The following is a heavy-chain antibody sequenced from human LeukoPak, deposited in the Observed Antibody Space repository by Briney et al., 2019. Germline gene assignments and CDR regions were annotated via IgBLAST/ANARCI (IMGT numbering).Heavy chain of an antibody. D-gene: IGHD5-12*01. Sequence: SETLSLTCTVSGGSISSYYWSWIRQPPGKGLEWIGYIYYSGSTNYNPSLKSRVTISVDTSKNQFSLKLSSVTAADTAVYYCAKKRERWLQFFSRGYFDYWGQGTLVTVSS. J-gene: IGHJ4*02. CDR2: IYYSGST. CDR3: AKKRERWLQFFSRGYFDY. V-gene: IGHV4-59*01. CDR1: GGSISSYY.